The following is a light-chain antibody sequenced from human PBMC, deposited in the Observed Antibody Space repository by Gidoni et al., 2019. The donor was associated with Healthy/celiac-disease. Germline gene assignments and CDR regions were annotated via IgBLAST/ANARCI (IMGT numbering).Light chain of an antibody. CDR2: GAS. V-gene: IGKV3-20*01. CDR3: QQYGSSSVT. J-gene: IGKJ3*01. Sequence: EIVLTQSPGTLSLSPGERATLSCRASQSVSSSYLAWYQQKPGQAPRLLIYGASSRATGIPARFSGSGSGTDFTLTISRLEPEDFAVYYCQQYGSSSVTFGPGTKVDIK. CDR1: QSVSSSY.